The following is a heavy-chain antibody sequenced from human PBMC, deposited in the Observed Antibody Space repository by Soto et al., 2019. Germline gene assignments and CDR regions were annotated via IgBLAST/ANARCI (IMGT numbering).Heavy chain of an antibody. Sequence: EVQLVESGGGLVQPGGALRLSCAASGFTFSSDWMSWVRQDPGRGLEWVSNIKHDGSEEYYVDSVMDRFTISRDNAKKSVSLQVNRLRAEATAVYYWARGVHGGQGTLVPVSS. J-gene: IGHJ4*02. CDR1: GFTFSSDW. V-gene: IGHV3-7*01. CDR3: ARGVH. D-gene: IGHD6-6*01. CDR2: IKHDGSEE.